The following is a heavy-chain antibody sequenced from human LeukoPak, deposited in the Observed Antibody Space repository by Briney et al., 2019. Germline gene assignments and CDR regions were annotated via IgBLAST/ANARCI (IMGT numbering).Heavy chain of an antibody. D-gene: IGHD6-13*01. CDR2: ISSSSSYI. V-gene: IGHV3-21*01. CDR1: GFTFSSYS. J-gene: IGHJ5*02. CDR3: ARSLVLSNWFDP. Sequence: GGSLRLSCAASGFTFSSYSMNWVRQAPGKGLEWVSSISSSSSYIYYAGSVKGRFTISRDNAKNSLYLQMNSLRAEDTAVYYCARSLVLSNWFDPWGQGTLVTVSS.